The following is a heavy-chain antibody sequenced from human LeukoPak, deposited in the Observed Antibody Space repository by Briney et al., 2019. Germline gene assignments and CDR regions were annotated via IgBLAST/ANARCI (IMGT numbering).Heavy chain of an antibody. D-gene: IGHD5-24*01. CDR3: ARLVIGDGYNPYFDY. CDR2: IYYSGST. Sequence: SETLSLTCTVSGGSISSHYWSWIRQPPGKGLEGGVYIYYSGSTNYNPSLKSRVTISVATSKNQFSLKLSSVPAADTALYYCARLVIGDGYNPYFDYWGQGTLVTVPS. CDR1: GGSISSHY. V-gene: IGHV4-59*11. J-gene: IGHJ4*02.